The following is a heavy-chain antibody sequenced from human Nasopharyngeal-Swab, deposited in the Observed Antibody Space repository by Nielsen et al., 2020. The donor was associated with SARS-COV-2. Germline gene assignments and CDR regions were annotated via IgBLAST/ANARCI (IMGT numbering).Heavy chain of an antibody. V-gene: IGHV3-74*01. CDR1: GFTFSSYW. J-gene: IGHJ6*02. CDR3: ARGGPAYYDFWSGYLPYYYYGMDV. CDR2: INSDGSST. D-gene: IGHD3-3*01. Sequence: GESLKISCAASGFTFSSYWMHWVRQAPGKGLVWVSRINSDGSSTSYADSVKGRFTISRDNAKNTLYLQMNSLRSEDTAVYYCARGGPAYYDFWSGYLPYYYYGMDVWGQGTTVTVSS.